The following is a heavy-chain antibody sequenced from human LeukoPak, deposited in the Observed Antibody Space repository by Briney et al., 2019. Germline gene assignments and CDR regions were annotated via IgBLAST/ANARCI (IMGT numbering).Heavy chain of an antibody. D-gene: IGHD3-9*01. V-gene: IGHV3-30*18. J-gene: IGHJ1*01. CDR2: ISYDGGEQ. CDR3: AKPRTFYDILTVSFQQ. Sequence: GRSLRLSCAASGLTFSKYGMHWVRQAPGKGLEWVAVISYDGGEQHYGDSVKGRFSISRDDSKSTIYLQMNSLTVEDTALYYCAKPRTFYDILTVSFQQWGQGTWVSVSS. CDR1: GLTFSKYG.